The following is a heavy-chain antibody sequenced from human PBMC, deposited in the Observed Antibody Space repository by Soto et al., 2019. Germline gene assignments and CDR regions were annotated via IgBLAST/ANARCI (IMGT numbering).Heavy chain of an antibody. CDR3: AREVVSPATSDAFDI. Sequence: QVQLQESGPGLVKPSQTLSLTCTVSGGSISSNNYFWSWIHQHPGKGLEWIGYISYTGSAYYSPPLESRVTISVDTSKNQFSLRLTSVTAAATAMYYCAREVVSPATSDAFDILGQGTMVTVSS. CDR2: ISYTGSA. D-gene: IGHD1-26*01. CDR1: GGSISSNNYF. J-gene: IGHJ3*02. V-gene: IGHV4-31*03.